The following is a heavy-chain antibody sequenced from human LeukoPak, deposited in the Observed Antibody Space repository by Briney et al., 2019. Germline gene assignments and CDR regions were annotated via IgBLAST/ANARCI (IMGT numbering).Heavy chain of an antibody. CDR1: GFTVSSNN. Sequence: GGSLRLSCAASGFTVSSNNMSWVRQAPGKGLEWVSVIYSGGSTYYADSVKGRFTISRDNSKNTLYLQMNSPRAEDTAVYYCHSGWYPSLYYYYGMDVWGQGTTVTVSS. D-gene: IGHD6-19*01. CDR3: HSGWYPSLYYYYGMDV. CDR2: IYSGGST. V-gene: IGHV3-66*01. J-gene: IGHJ6*02.